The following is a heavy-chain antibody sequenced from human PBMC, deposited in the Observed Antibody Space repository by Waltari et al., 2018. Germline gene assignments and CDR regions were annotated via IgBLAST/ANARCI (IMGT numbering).Heavy chain of an antibody. J-gene: IGHJ6*02. Sequence: EVQLVETGGGLIQPEGSLSLSCAASDFTFRGNYMAWVRQAPGTGLEWVSTIDSGGDRHYAYSVAGRFTITRDSSKNTLFLQMNNLRADDTAVYDCASLGAAVYYSMGVWGQGTTVTVSS. V-gene: IGHV3-53*02. CDR3: ASLGAAVYYSMGV. CDR1: DFTFRGNY. D-gene: IGHD6-13*01. CDR2: IDSGGDR.